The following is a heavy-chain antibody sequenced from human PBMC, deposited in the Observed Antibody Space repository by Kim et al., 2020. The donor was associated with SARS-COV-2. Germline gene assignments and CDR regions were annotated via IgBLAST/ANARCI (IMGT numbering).Heavy chain of an antibody. D-gene: IGHD3-10*01. CDR3: ARRGLLWTWGV. J-gene: IGHJ6*02. Sequence: RYSPAFQGQVTISADKSISTAYLQWSSLKASDTAMYYCARRGLLWTWGVWGQGTTVTVSS. V-gene: IGHV5-51*01.